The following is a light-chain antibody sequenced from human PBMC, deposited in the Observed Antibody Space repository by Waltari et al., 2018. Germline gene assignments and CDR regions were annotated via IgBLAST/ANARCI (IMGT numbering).Light chain of an antibody. V-gene: IGLV2-14*03. CDR2: DVS. J-gene: IGLJ2*01. CDR1: SSDVGGYNY. Sequence: QSALTQPASVSGSPGQSITISCTGTSSDVGGYNYVSWYQQHPGKAPKPMIYDVSNRPSGVFNRFSGSKSGNTASLTISGLQAEDEADYYCSSYTSSSTVVFGGGTKLTVL. CDR3: SSYTSSSTVV.